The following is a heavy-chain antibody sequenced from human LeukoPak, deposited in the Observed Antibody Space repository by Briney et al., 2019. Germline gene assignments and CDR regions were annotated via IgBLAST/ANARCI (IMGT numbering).Heavy chain of an antibody. CDR2: VYYTGST. V-gene: IGHV4-59*08. CDR1: GGSISSYY. J-gene: IGHJ4*02. D-gene: IGHD3-10*01. CDR3: ARHGSYGSGNYYNAPIDY. Sequence: SETLSLTCTVSGGSISSYYWSWVRQPPGKGLEWIGFVYYTGSTNYSPSLKSRVTISVDTSKNQFSLKLSSVTAANTAVYYCARHGSYGSGNYYNAPIDYWGQGTLVTVSS.